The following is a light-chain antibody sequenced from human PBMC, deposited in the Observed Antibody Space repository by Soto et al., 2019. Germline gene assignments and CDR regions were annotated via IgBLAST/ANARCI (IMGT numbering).Light chain of an antibody. Sequence: DIQMTQSPSTLSASVGDGVTITCRASQSINNWLAWYQQKPGKAPKLLIYKASSLESGVPSRFSGSGSGTEFTLTISSLQPDDFATYYCQQYNIYSYTFGQGTKLEIK. CDR1: QSINNW. CDR2: KAS. J-gene: IGKJ2*01. V-gene: IGKV1-5*03. CDR3: QQYNIYSYT.